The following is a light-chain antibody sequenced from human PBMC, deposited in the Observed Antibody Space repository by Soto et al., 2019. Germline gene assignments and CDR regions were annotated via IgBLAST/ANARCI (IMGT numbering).Light chain of an antibody. CDR3: SSYTTGGTLV. V-gene: IGLV2-14*03. J-gene: IGLJ2*01. CDR1: SSDVGGYNY. CDR2: DVN. Sequence: QSALTQPASVSGSPGQSITISCTGTSSDVGGYNYVSWYQHHPGKAPKLMIYDVNNRPSGVSNRFSGSKSGNTASLTISGLKAEDEDNYYCSSYTTGGTLVFGGGTKVTVL.